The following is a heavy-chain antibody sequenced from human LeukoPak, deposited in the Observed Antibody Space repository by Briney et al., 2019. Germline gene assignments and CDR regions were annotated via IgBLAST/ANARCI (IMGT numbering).Heavy chain of an antibody. CDR3: AREMAAAGIEGWGEYYYYYYMDV. D-gene: IGHD6-13*01. CDR2: INHSGST. V-gene: IGHV4-34*01. CDR1: GGSFSGYY. J-gene: IGHJ6*03. Sequence: SETLSLTCAVYGGSFSGYYWSWIRQPPGKGLEWIGEINHSGSTNYNPSLKSRVTISVDTSKNQFSLKLSSVTAADTAVYYCAREMAAAGIEGWGEYYYYYYMDVWGKGTTVTVSS.